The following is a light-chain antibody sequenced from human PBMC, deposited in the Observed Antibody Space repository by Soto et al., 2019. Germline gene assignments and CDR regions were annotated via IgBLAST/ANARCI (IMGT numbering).Light chain of an antibody. CDR1: SSNIGNNY. J-gene: IGLJ3*02. Sequence: QSVLTQPPSVSAAPGQKVTISCSGSSSNIGNNYVSWYQQLPGTAPKLLIYENNKRPSGIPDRFSGSKSGTSATLDITGLQTGDEADYYCGTWDSSLSAGVFGGGTQLTVL. CDR3: GTWDSSLSAGV. CDR2: ENN. V-gene: IGLV1-51*02.